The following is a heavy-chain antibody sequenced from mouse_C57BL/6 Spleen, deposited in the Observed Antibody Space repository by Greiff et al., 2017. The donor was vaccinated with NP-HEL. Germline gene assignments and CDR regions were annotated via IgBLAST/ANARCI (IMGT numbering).Heavy chain of an antibody. CDR1: GYAFSSSW. V-gene: IGHV1-82*01. J-gene: IGHJ3*01. D-gene: IGHD2-5*01. CDR2: IYPGDGDT. CDR3: ASYYSNSFAY. Sequence: VKLQESGPELVKPGASVKISCKASGYAFSSSWMNWVKQRPGKGLEWIGRIYPGDGDTNYNGKFKGKATLTADKSSSTAYMQLSSLTSEDSAVYFCASYYSNSFAYWGQGTLVTVSA.